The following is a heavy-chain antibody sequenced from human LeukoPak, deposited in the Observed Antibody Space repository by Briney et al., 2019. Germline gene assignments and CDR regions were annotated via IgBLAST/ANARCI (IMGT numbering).Heavy chain of an antibody. CDR2: INQDGSEK. D-gene: IGHD5-18*01. CDR1: GFTFSNYW. CDR3: AKDQIQLWLPFYDY. V-gene: IGHV3-7*03. J-gene: IGHJ4*02. Sequence: GGSLRLSCAASGFTFSNYWMSWVRQAPGKGLEWVANINQDGSEKYYVDSVKGRFTISRDNAKNSVYLQMNSLRAEDTAVYYCAKDQIQLWLPFYDYWGQGTLVTVSS.